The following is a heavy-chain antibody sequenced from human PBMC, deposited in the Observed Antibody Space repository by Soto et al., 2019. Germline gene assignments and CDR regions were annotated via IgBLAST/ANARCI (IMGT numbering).Heavy chain of an antibody. Sequence: SVKVSCKASGGTFSSYAISWVRQAPGQGLEWMGGIIPIFGTANYAQKFQGRVTITADESTSTAYMELSSLRSEDTAVYYCAREGYYDSSGYYAPLDYWGQGTLVTVSS. J-gene: IGHJ4*02. CDR2: IIPIFGTA. CDR1: GGTFSSYA. V-gene: IGHV1-69*13. D-gene: IGHD3-22*01. CDR3: AREGYYDSSGYYAPLDY.